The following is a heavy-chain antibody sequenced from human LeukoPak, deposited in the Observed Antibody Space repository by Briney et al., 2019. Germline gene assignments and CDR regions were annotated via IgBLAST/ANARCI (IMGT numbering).Heavy chain of an antibody. CDR2: INHSGST. CDR1: GGSFSVYY. V-gene: IGHV4-34*01. CDR3: ARNGWSYYFDY. Sequence: SETLSPTCAVYGGSFSVYYWSWIRQPPGKGLEWIGEINHSGSTNYNPSLKSRVTISVDTSKNQFSLKLSSVTAADTAVYYCARNGWSYYFDYWGQGTLVTVSS. D-gene: IGHD2-8*01. J-gene: IGHJ4*02.